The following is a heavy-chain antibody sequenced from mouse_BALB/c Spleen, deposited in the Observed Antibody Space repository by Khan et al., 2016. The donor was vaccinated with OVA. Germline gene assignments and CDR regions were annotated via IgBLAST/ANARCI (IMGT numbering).Heavy chain of an antibody. V-gene: IGHV5-6-5*01. J-gene: IGHJ3*01. CDR2: ISSGGTS. CDR3: ARDYWFVY. Sequence: DVQLVESGGGLVKPGGSLKVSCAASGFTFSNYAMSWVRQSPEKRLEWVASISSGGTSYYIDSAKGRFTISRDNARNILCLQMSSLRSEDTANYYCARDYWFVYWGQGTLVTVSA. CDR1: GFTFSNYA.